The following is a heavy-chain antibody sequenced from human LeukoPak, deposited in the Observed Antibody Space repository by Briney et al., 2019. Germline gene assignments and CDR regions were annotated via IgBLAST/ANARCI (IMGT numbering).Heavy chain of an antibody. Sequence: PSETLSLTCTVSGGSISSYYWGWIRQPPGKGLEWIGSIYYSGSTYYNPSLKSRVTISVDTSKNQFSLKLSSVTAADTAVYYCARDLSPADPTNIVVVPAAIWVYWGQGTLVTVSS. J-gene: IGHJ4*02. CDR2: IYYSGST. CDR1: GGSISSYY. D-gene: IGHD2-2*01. CDR3: ARDLSPADPTNIVVVPAAIWVY. V-gene: IGHV4-39*07.